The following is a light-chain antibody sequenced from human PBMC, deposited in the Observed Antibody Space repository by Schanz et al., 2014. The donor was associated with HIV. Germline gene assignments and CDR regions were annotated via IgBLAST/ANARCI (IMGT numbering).Light chain of an antibody. CDR3: AALDGSLNGYV. J-gene: IGLJ1*01. Sequence: QSVLTQPPSVSGAPGQRVTISCTGSSSNIGSGYDVHWYQQLPGTAPKLLIFGNNNRPSGVPARFSGSKSGTSASLAINGLQSGDEADYYCAALDGSLNGYVFGTGTKVTVL. CDR2: GNN. CDR1: SSNIGSGYD. V-gene: IGLV1-40*01.